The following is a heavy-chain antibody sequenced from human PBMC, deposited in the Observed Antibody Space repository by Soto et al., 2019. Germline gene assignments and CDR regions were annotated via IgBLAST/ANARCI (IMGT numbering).Heavy chain of an antibody. CDR2: ISYDGSNK. J-gene: IGHJ4*02. Sequence: QVQLVESGGGVVQPGRSLRLSCAASGFTFSSYGMHWVRQAPGKGLEWVAVISYDGSNKYYADSVKGRFTISRDNSKNTLYLQMNSLRAEDTAVYYCAKGHLKEQPIDYWGQGTLVTVSS. D-gene: IGHD6-13*01. V-gene: IGHV3-30*18. CDR1: GFTFSSYG. CDR3: AKGHLKEQPIDY.